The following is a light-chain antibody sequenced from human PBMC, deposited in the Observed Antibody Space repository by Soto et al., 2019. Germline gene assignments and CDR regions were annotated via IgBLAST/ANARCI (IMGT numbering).Light chain of an antibody. Sequence: EIGWTQSPATLSLSPGERATLSCRASQSVGNRLAWYQKRPGQAPRLLLYDASNRATGIPARFSGSGSGTDFTLTISSLEPEDFAVYYCQQYGRSKLTFGGGTKVDIK. CDR3: QQYGRSKLT. J-gene: IGKJ4*01. CDR2: DAS. V-gene: IGKV3-11*01. CDR1: QSVGNR.